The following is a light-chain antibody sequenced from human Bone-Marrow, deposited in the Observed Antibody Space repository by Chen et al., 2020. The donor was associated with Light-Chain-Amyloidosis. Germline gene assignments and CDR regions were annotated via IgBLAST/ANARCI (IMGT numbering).Light chain of an antibody. V-gene: IGLV2-14*01. Sequence: SALTQPASVSGSPGQSITISCTGTTSDVGGDNHVSWYQQHPDKSPKLLIYEFTNRTSWVPDRCSGSKSDNTDSLTISGLQTEDGADYFCSAYTITNTLVFGSGTRVTVL. J-gene: IGLJ1*01. CDR3: SAYTITNTLV. CDR2: EFT. CDR1: TSDVGGDNH.